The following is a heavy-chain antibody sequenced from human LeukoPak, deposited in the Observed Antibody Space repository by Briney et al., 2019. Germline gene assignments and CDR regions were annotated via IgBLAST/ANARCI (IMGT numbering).Heavy chain of an antibody. J-gene: IGHJ4*02. CDR2: ISYDGSNK. D-gene: IGHD5-18*01. V-gene: IGHV3-30*18. CDR3: AKEDGAGRYSYGYGFDY. Sequence: GRSLRLSCAASGFTFSSYGMHWVRQAPGKGLEWVAVISYDGSNKYYADSVKGRFTISRNNSKNTLYLQMNSLRAEDTAVYYCAKEDGAGRYSYGYGFDYWGQGTLVTVSS. CDR1: GFTFSSYG.